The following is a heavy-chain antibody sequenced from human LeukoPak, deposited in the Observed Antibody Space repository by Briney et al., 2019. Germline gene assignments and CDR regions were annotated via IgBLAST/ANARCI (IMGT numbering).Heavy chain of an antibody. D-gene: IGHD6-13*01. CDR1: GFTVSSNY. V-gene: IGHV3-66*01. J-gene: IGHJ4*02. Sequence: GGSLRLSCAASGFTVSSNYMSWVRQAPGKGLEWVSVIYSGGSTYYADSVKGRFTISRDNSKNTLYLQMNSLRAEDTAVYYCAKGDIAAAGTGIDYWGQGTLVTVSS. CDR3: AKGDIAAAGTGIDY. CDR2: IYSGGST.